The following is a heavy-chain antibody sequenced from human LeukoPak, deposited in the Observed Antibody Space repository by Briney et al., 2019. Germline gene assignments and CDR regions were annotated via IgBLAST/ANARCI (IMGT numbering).Heavy chain of an antibody. J-gene: IGHJ4*02. CDR1: GGTFSSYA. CDR2: IIPILGIA. D-gene: IGHD2-2*01. V-gene: IGHV1-69*04. CDR3: VLDIVVVPAASTFDY. Sequence: ASVKVSCKASGGTFSSYANSWVRQAPGQGLEWMGRIIPILGIANYAQKFQGRVTITADKSTSTAYMELSSLRSEDTAVYYCVLDIVVVPAASTFDYWGQGTLVTVSS.